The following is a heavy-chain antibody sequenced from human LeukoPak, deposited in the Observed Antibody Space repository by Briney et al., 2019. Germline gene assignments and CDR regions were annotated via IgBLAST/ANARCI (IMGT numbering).Heavy chain of an antibody. CDR3: ARGVGSGAELRQY. Sequence: ASVKVSCKASGYTFTNFDINWVRQATGQGLEWMGWMNPNSGNTGYVQKFQGRVTMTGNTSISTAYMELSSLRSEDTAVYYCARGVGSGAELRQYWGQGTLVTVSS. CDR2: MNPNSGNT. CDR1: GYTFTNFD. J-gene: IGHJ4*02. D-gene: IGHD1-7*01. V-gene: IGHV1-8*02.